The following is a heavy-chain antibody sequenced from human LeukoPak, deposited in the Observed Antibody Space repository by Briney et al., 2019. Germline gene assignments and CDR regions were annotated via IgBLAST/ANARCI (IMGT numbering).Heavy chain of an antibody. CDR1: GFTFSSYW. D-gene: IGHD5-18*01. Sequence: GGSLRLSCAASGFTFSSYWMSWVRQAPGKGLEWVDNIKQDGSEKYYVDSVKGRFSISRDNAKNSLYLQMNSLRAEDTAVYYCARGGYSYGYYFDYWGQGTLVTVSS. CDR3: ARGGYSYGYYFDY. J-gene: IGHJ4*02. CDR2: IKQDGSEK. V-gene: IGHV3-7*01.